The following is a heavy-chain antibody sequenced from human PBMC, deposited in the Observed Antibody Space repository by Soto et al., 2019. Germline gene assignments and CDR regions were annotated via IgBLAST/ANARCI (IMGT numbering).Heavy chain of an antibody. Sequence: QVQLVQSGAEVKKPGASVRVSCKASGYPFTAYAMDWVRQPPGQRLGWVGWINVGTGDTEYSQQFQGRVNITRDTSARTLYMELSSLRSEDTAVYYCARDVDTSMSAPLDYWGQGSLVTVSS. CDR3: ARDVDTSMSAPLDY. CDR1: GYPFTAYA. CDR2: INVGTGDT. V-gene: IGHV1-3*01. J-gene: IGHJ4*02. D-gene: IGHD5-18*01.